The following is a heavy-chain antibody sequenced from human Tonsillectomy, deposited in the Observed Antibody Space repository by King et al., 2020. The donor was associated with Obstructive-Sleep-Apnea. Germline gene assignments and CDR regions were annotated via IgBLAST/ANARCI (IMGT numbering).Heavy chain of an antibody. CDR2: FKSKTDGGTS. V-gene: IGHV3-15*01. Sequence: VQLVESGGGLVKPGGALRLSCAASGITFNHAWMTLVRPPPWKGLEWVGLFKSKTDGGTSDYAAPGKGSFTIARDDSKTTVYLQMNSLKTEDTAMYFCTTSGGGTGWSDAFDIWGLGTMVTVAS. CDR1: GITFNHAW. J-gene: IGHJ3*02. D-gene: IGHD6-19*01. CDR3: TTSGGGTGWSDAFDI.